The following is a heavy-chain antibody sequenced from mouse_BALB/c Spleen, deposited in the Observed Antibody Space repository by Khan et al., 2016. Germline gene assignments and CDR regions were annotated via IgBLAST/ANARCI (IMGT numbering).Heavy chain of an antibody. CDR1: GFDASRYW. CDR2: INPDSYTI. J-gene: IGHJ3*01. D-gene: IGHD1-1*01. Sequence: EVKLLEPGGGLAHPGGPLKLSCAASGFDASRYWMSWVRQAPGKGLEWIGEINPDSYTINYTPSLKDKFIISSDNAKNTLYLQMSKVRSEDTALSYCAGEEYYGYLASWGQGTLVTVSA. V-gene: IGHV4-1*02. CDR3: AGEEYYGYLAS.